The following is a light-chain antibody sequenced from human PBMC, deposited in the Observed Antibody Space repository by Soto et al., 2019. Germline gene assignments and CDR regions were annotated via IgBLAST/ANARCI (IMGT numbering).Light chain of an antibody. Sequence: NVLTHSPANMSMSPGARATLSCRASQSVSSNYLPWYQQKPGQAPRLLISGASSTAPGTPDRFSVSGWGRDVTLTISRLEPEDCAGYHRHQHGSSPRPFGQGT. CDR3: HQHGSSPRP. CDR2: GAS. J-gene: IGKJ1*01. CDR1: QSVSSNY. V-gene: IGKV3-20*01.